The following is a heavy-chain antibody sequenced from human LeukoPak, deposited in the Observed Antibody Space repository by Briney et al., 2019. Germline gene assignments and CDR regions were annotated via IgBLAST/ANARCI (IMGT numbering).Heavy chain of an antibody. D-gene: IGHD1-1*01. CDR2: IRYDGSQE. V-gene: IGHV3-30*02. Sequence: PGGSLRLSCAASGCSFSDYGMHWVRQPPAQGLEWLSFIRYDGSQEFYAESAKGRATISRDNSLNTLSLQMNSLREEDTAVYYYAKDGSGIAYDEIGYFDSWGQGILVTVSS. CDR3: AKDGSGIAYDEIGYFDS. J-gene: IGHJ4*02. CDR1: GCSFSDYG.